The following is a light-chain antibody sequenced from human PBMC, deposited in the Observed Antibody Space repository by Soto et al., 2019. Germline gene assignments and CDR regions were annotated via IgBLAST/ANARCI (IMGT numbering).Light chain of an antibody. Sequence: EIVLTQSPGTLSLPPGERATLSCRASQSVSSSYFAWYQQKPGQAPRLLIYEASSRATGIPDRFSGSGSGTDFTLTISRLEPEDFAVYYCQHYGSSRTFGQGTKVEIK. CDR3: QHYGSSRT. V-gene: IGKV3-20*01. CDR1: QSVSSSY. CDR2: EAS. J-gene: IGKJ1*01.